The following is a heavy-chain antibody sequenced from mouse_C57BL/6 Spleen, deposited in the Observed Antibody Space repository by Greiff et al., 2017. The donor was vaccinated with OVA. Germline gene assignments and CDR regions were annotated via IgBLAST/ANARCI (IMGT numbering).Heavy chain of an antibody. CDR3: TRDGMFAMDY. J-gene: IGHJ4*01. CDR2: ISSGGDYI. V-gene: IGHV5-9-1*02. D-gene: IGHD2-3*01. Sequence: EVQGVESGEGLVKPGGSLKLSCAASGFTFSSYAMSWVRQTPEKRLEWVAYISSGGDYIYYADTVKGRFTFSRDNARNTQYLQMSSLKSEDTAMYYCTRDGMFAMDYWGQGTSVTVSS. CDR1: GFTFSSYA.